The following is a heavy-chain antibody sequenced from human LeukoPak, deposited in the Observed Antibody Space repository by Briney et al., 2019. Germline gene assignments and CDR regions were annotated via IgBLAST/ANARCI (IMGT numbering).Heavy chain of an antibody. J-gene: IGHJ4*02. CDR2: IYRSGST. CDR3: ARLRWLQSIDY. CDR1: GYSISSGHY. Sequence: SETLSLTCAVSGYSISSGHYWGWIRQPPGKGLEWIGSIYRSGSTYYNPSLKSRVTISVDTSKNQFSLKLSSVTAADTAVYYCARLRWLQSIDYWGQGTLVTVSS. D-gene: IGHD5-24*01. V-gene: IGHV4-38-2*01.